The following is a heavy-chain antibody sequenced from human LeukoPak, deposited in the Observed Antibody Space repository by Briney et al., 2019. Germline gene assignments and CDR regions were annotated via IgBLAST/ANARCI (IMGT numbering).Heavy chain of an antibody. V-gene: IGHV3-23*01. CDR1: EFTFSNYG. CDR2: IDGGGVNT. CDR3: AKRSARPKPFDC. D-gene: IGHD6-25*01. J-gene: IGHJ4*02. Sequence: PGGSLRLSCAGSEFTFSNYGMSWVRQAPGKGLEWVSAIDGGGVNTLYADSVKGRFTISRDNSKNTVYLQMNSLSAEDTAIYYCAKRSARPKPFDCWGQGTLVTVSS.